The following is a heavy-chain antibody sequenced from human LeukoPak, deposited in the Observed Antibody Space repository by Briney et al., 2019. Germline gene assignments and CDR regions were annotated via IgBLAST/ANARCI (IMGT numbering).Heavy chain of an antibody. CDR1: GYTFTSYA. J-gene: IGHJ3*02. CDR3: ATTGSSIAARNAFDI. Sequence: ASVKVSCKASGYTFTSYAISWVRQAPGQGLEWMGGIIPIFGTANYAQKFQGRVTITADKSTSTAYMELSSLRSEDTAVYYCATTGSSIAARNAFDIWGQGTMVTVSS. CDR2: IIPIFGTA. D-gene: IGHD6-6*01. V-gene: IGHV1-69*06.